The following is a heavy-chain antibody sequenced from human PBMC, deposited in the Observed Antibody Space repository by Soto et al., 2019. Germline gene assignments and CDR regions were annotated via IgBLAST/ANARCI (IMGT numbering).Heavy chain of an antibody. CDR3: ARAGVHDYSNYQHNWFDP. Sequence: QVQLVQSGAEVKKPGSSVKVSCKASGGTFSSYAISWVRQAPGQGLEWMGGIIPIFGTANYAQKFQGRVTITADESTSTAYMELSSLRSEDTAVYYCARAGVHDYSNYQHNWFDPWGQGTLVTVSS. J-gene: IGHJ5*02. D-gene: IGHD4-4*01. V-gene: IGHV1-69*12. CDR2: IIPIFGTA. CDR1: GGTFSSYA.